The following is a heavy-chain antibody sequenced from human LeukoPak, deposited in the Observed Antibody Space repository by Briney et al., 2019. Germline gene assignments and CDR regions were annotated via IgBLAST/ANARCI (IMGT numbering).Heavy chain of an antibody. J-gene: IGHJ4*02. D-gene: IGHD3-3*01. CDR3: ARDQYDTWSRRGNFDS. CDR1: GFPFSSYW. Sequence: GGSLRLSCAASGFPFSSYWMSWVRQAPGKGLEWVANIRHDGSETYYVDSVTGRFTISRDNTKNSLYLQMNSLRVEDTAVFYCARDQYDTWSRRGNFDSWGQGTLVFVSS. CDR2: IRHDGSET. V-gene: IGHV3-7*03.